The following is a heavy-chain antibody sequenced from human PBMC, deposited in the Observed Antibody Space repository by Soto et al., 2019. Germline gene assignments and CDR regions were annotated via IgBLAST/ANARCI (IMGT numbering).Heavy chain of an antibody. CDR3: AREFRHYYDSSGYYHNWFDP. D-gene: IGHD3-22*01. J-gene: IGHJ5*02. CDR2: IIPIFGIA. V-gene: IGHV1-69*13. CDR1: GGTFSSYA. Sequence: SVKVSCKASGGTFSSYAISWVRQAPGQGLEWMGGIIPIFGIANYAQKFQGRVTITADESTSTAYMELSSLRSEDTAVYYCAREFRHYYDSSGYYHNWFDPWGQGTLVTVSS.